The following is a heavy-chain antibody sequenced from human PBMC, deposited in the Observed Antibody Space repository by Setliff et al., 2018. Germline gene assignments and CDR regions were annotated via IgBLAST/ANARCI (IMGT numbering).Heavy chain of an antibody. CDR3: ARRRPVYYCARGGQLLYPWDY. D-gene: IGHD2-2*02. Sequence: PSETLSLTCAISGYSINSGYYWGWIRQPPGKRLEWIGNICHSGSTYYNPSLKSRVTTSVDTSKNQFSLKLNSVTAADTAIYYCARRRPVYYCARGGQLLYPWDYWGQGTLVTVSS. CDR2: ICHSGST. J-gene: IGHJ4*02. V-gene: IGHV4-38-2*01. CDR1: GYSINSGYY.